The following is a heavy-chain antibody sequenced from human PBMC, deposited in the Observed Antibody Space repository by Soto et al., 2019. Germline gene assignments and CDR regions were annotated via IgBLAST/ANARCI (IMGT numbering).Heavy chain of an antibody. Sequence: GGSLRLSCAASGFTFSSYAMSWVRQAPGKGLEWVSAISGSGGSTYYADSVKGRFTISRDNSKNTLYLQMNSLRAADTAVYYCAKAKGGGRIWDAFDIWGQGTMVTVSS. D-gene: IGHD2-15*01. CDR2: ISGSGGST. CDR3: AKAKGGGRIWDAFDI. V-gene: IGHV3-23*01. J-gene: IGHJ3*02. CDR1: GFTFSSYA.